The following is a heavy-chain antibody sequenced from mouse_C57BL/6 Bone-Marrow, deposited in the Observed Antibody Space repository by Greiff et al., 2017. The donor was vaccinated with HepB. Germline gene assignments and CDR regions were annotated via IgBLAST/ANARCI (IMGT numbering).Heavy chain of an antibody. CDR3: ATAQATSWFAY. D-gene: IGHD3-2*02. J-gene: IGHJ3*01. Sequence: VQLQQSGAELARPGASVKLSCKASGYTFTSYGISWVKQRTGQGLEWIGESYPRSGNTYYNEKFKGKATLTADKSSSTAYMELRSLTSEDSAVYFCATAQATSWFAYWGQGTLVTVSA. CDR1: GYTFTSYG. V-gene: IGHV1-81*01. CDR2: SYPRSGNT.